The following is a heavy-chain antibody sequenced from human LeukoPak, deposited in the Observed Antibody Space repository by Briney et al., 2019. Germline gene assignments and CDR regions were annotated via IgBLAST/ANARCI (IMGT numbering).Heavy chain of an antibody. Sequence: VGSLRLSCAASGFTFSSYSMNWVRQAPGKGLEWVSSISSSSSYIYYADSVKGRFTISRDNAKNSLYLQMNSLRAEDTAVYYCARGQEYSSSSCDYWGQGTLVTVSS. CDR1: GFTFSSYS. CDR3: ARGQEYSSSSCDY. V-gene: IGHV3-21*01. CDR2: ISSSSSYI. J-gene: IGHJ4*02. D-gene: IGHD6-6*01.